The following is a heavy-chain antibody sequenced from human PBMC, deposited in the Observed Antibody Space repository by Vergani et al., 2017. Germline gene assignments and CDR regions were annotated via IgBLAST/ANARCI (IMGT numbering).Heavy chain of an antibody. D-gene: IGHD3-3*01. CDR3: ARPDEVFLEWLSCPRWDY. J-gene: IGHJ4*02. CDR2: IIPIFGTA. CDR1: GGTFSSYA. V-gene: IGHV1-69*01. Sequence: QVQLVQSGAEVKKPGSSVKVSCKASGGTFSSYAISWVRQAPGQGLEWMGGIIPIFGTANYAQKFQGRVTITADESTSTAYMELSSLRSEDTAVYYCARPDEVFLEWLSCPRWDYWGQGTLVTGSS.